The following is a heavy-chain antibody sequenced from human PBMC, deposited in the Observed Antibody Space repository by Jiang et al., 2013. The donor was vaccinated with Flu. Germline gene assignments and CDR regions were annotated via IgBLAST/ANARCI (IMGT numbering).Heavy chain of an antibody. CDR3: AREIVTAPVYYYYGMDV. Sequence: SGAEVKKPGSSVKVSCKASGGTFSSYAISWVRQAPGQGLEWMGRIIPILGIANYAQKFQGRVTITADKSTSTAYMELSSLRSEDTAVYYCAREIVTAPVYYYYGMDVWGQATTVTVSS. V-gene: IGHV1-69*04. J-gene: IGHJ6*02. CDR1: GGTFSSYA. CDR2: IIPILGIA. D-gene: IGHD2/OR15-2a*01.